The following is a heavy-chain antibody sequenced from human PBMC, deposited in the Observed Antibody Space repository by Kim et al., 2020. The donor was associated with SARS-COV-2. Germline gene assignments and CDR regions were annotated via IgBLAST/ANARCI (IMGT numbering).Heavy chain of an antibody. J-gene: IGHJ6*02. D-gene: IGHD6-19*01. CDR2: ISYDGTNK. Sequence: GGSLRLSCAASGFTFRNYALHWVRQAPGKGPEWLSVISYDGTNKYYADSVRGRFTISRDNSKDTLYLHINSLRIDDTGLYYCATDLARWLASRYFYGMDVWGQGTTVTVSS. V-gene: IGHV3-30-3*01. CDR1: GFTFRNYA. CDR3: ATDLARWLASRYFYGMDV.